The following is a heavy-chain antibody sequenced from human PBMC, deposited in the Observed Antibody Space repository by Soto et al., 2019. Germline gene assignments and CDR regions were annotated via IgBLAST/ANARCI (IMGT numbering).Heavy chain of an antibody. V-gene: IGHV3-48*01. D-gene: IGHD3-22*01. J-gene: IGHJ6*02. Sequence: HPGGSLRLSCAASGFTFSSYSMNWVRQAPGKGLEWVSYISSSSRTIYYTDSVKGRFTISRDNAKNSLYLQMNSLRAEDTAVYYCARVMYYYDSSSYGESMDYGMDVWGQGTTVTVSS. CDR1: GFTFSSYS. CDR3: ARVMYYYDSSSYGESMDYGMDV. CDR2: ISSSSRTI.